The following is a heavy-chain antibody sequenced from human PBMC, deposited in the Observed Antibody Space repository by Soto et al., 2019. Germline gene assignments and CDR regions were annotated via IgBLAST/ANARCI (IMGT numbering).Heavy chain of an antibody. CDR2: IIPIFGTA. CDR1: GGTFSSYA. V-gene: IGHV1-69*06. CDR3: AKTTYYDFWSGYFGAPNYYGMDV. D-gene: IGHD3-3*01. Sequence: ASVKVSCKASGGTFSSYAISWVRQAPGQGLEWMGGIIPIFGTANYAQKFQGRVTITADKSTSTAYMELSSLRSEDTAVYYCAKTTYYDFWSGYFGAPNYYGMDVWGQGTTGTVS. J-gene: IGHJ6*02.